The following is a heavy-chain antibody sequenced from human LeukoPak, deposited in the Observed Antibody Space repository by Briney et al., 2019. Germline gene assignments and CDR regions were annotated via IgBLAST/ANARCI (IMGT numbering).Heavy chain of an antibody. D-gene: IGHD6-19*01. V-gene: IGHV4-59*08. CDR2: IYYSGST. J-gene: IGHJ4*02. CDR3: ASSTRTVAVDFDY. CDR1: GGSISNYY. Sequence: PSETLSLTCTVSGGSISNYYWSWIRQPPGKGMEWIGFIYYSGSTHYNPSLKGRVTLSVDTSKNQFSLRLSSVTAADTAVYYCASSTRTVAVDFDYWGQGTLVTISS.